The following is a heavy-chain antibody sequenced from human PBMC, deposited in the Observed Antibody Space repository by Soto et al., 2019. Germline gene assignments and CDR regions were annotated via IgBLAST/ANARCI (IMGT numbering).Heavy chain of an antibody. D-gene: IGHD6-13*01. Sequence: GGSLRLSCAASGFTFSSDGMHWVRQAPGKGLEWVAVIWYDGSNKYYADSVKGRFTISRDNSKNTLYLQMNSLRAEDTAVYYCARERGPAAEIDYWGQGTLVTVSS. CDR3: ARERGPAAEIDY. V-gene: IGHV3-33*01. CDR1: GFTFSSDG. J-gene: IGHJ4*02. CDR2: IWYDGSNK.